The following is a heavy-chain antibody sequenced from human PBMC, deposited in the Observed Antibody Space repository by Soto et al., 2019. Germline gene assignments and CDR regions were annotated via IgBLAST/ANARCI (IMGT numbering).Heavy chain of an antibody. CDR1: GFTFSSYA. D-gene: IGHD2-21*01. CDR3: ARGIIRIDYFDY. Sequence: AGGSLRLSCAASGFTFSSYAMHWVRQAPGKGLEWVAVISYDGSNKYYADSVKGRFTISRDNSKNTLYLQMNSLRAEDTAVYYCARGIIRIDYFDYWGQGTLVTVSS. V-gene: IGHV3-30-3*01. CDR2: ISYDGSNK. J-gene: IGHJ4*02.